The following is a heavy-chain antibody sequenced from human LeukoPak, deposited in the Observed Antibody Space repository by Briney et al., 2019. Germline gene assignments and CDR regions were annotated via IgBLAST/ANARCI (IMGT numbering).Heavy chain of an antibody. CDR3: ARDVIAAAGTDDY. CDR1: GGSFSGYY. CDR2: INHSGST. V-gene: IGHV4-34*01. Sequence: SETLSLTCAAYGGSFSGYYWSWIRQPPGKGLEWIGEINHSGSTNYNPSLKSRVTISVDTSKNQFSLKLSSVTAADTAVYYCARDVIAAAGTDDYWGQGTLVTVSS. D-gene: IGHD6-13*01. J-gene: IGHJ4*02.